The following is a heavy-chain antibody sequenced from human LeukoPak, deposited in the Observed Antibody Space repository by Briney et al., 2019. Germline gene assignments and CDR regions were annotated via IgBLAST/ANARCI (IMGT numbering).Heavy chain of an antibody. D-gene: IGHD3-16*01. J-gene: IGHJ4*02. CDR1: GGSISSGDYY. CDR3: AASSGVTLGRF. CDR2: IYYSGST. V-gene: IGHV4-30-4*01. Sequence: PSQTLSLTCTVSGGSISSGDYYWSWIRQPPGKGLEWIGYIYYSGSTYYNPSLKSRVTMSVDTSMNQVSLKLSSLTAADTAVYYCAASSGVTLGRFWGQGTLVTVSS.